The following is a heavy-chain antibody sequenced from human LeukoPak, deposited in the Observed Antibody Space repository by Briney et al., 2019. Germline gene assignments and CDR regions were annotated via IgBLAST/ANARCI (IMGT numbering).Heavy chain of an antibody. Sequence: SETLSLTCAVYGGSFSGYYWSWIRQPAGKGLEWIGRIYTSGNTNYNPSLKSRVTMSVDTSKNQFSLKLSSVTAADTAVYYCASRLYSGSFNWGQGTLVTVSS. CDR2: IYTSGNT. CDR1: GGSFSGYY. D-gene: IGHD1-26*01. V-gene: IGHV4-59*10. J-gene: IGHJ4*02. CDR3: ASRLYSGSFN.